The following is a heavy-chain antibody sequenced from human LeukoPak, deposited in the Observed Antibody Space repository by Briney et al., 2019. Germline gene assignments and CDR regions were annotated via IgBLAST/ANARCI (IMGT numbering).Heavy chain of an antibody. Sequence: EASVKVSCKASGYTFTSYGISWVRQAPGQGLEWMGWISACNGNTNYAQKLQGRVTMTTDTSTSTAYMELRSLRSDDTAVYYCARSYYYGSGSAEFDYWGQGTLVTVSS. CDR1: GYTFTSYG. CDR3: ARSYYYGSGSAEFDY. V-gene: IGHV1-18*01. D-gene: IGHD3-10*01. CDR2: ISACNGNT. J-gene: IGHJ4*02.